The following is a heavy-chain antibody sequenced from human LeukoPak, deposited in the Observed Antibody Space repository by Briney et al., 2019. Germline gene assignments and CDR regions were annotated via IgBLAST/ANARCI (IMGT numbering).Heavy chain of an antibody. J-gene: IGHJ4*02. D-gene: IGHD3-22*01. Sequence: SETLSLTCTVSGGSISSSSYYWGWIRQPPGKGLEWIGSIYYSGSTYYNPSLKSRVTISVDTSKNQFSLKLSSVTAADTAVYYCARIPPDHTSGTDYWGQGTLATVSS. CDR3: ARIPPDHTSGTDY. CDR1: GGSISSSSYY. CDR2: IYYSGST. V-gene: IGHV4-39*07.